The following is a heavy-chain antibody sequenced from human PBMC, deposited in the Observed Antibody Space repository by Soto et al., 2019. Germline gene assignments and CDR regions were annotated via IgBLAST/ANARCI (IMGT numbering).Heavy chain of an antibody. Sequence: QITLQESGPTLVNATQTLTLTCTFSGFSFTTAGVAVGWIRQTPGGALERLSLIYYKDDRRFSPSLKTRLTITGDTSKNQVVLSLTNVDPGDTATYFCAHSDGGYEIIYFDFWGQGIPVTVSS. CDR2: IYYKDDR. CDR1: GFSFTTAGVA. J-gene: IGHJ4*02. D-gene: IGHD5-12*01. CDR3: AHSDGGYEIIYFDF. V-gene: IGHV2-5*01.